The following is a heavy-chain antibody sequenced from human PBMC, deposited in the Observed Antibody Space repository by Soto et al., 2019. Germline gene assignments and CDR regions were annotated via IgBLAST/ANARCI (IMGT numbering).Heavy chain of an antibody. D-gene: IGHD6-19*01. CDR1: GFSISSYW. V-gene: IGHV3-7*03. J-gene: IGHJ4*02. Sequence: EVQLVESGGGLVQPGGSLRLSCAASGFSISSYWMNWVRQAPGKGLEWVAIIRKDGSEKYNVDSMKGRLTISRDNAKNSLYLQMNSPRDDDTAVYYCAGGSGWLSDYWGRGTLVTVSS. CDR3: AGGSGWLSDY. CDR2: IRKDGSEK.